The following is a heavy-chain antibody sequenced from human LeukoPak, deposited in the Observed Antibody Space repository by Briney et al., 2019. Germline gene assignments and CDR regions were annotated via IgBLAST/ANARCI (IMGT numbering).Heavy chain of an antibody. J-gene: IGHJ3*02. D-gene: IGHD6-13*01. CDR1: GGTFSSYA. Sequence: SVKVSCKASGGTFSSYAISWVRQAPGQGLEWMGGIIPIFGTANYAQKFQGRVTITADKSTSTAYMVLSRLRSDDTAVYYCARQGSSWYTDAFDIWGQGTMVTVSS. CDR2: IIPIFGTA. CDR3: ARQGSSWYTDAFDI. V-gene: IGHV1-69*06.